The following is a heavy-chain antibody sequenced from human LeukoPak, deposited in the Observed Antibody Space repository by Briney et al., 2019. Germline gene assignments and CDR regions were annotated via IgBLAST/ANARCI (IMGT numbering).Heavy chain of an antibody. CDR1: GYTFTSYG. CDR3: ARERCSSTSCWVGY. J-gene: IGHJ4*02. D-gene: IGHD2-2*01. V-gene: IGHV1-18*01. CDR2: ISAYNGNT. Sequence: ASVKVSCKASGYTFTSYGISWVRQAPGQGLEWMGWISAYNGNTNYAQKLQGRVTMTTDTSTSTAYMELRSPRSDDTAVYYCARERCSSTSCWVGYWGQGTLVTVSS.